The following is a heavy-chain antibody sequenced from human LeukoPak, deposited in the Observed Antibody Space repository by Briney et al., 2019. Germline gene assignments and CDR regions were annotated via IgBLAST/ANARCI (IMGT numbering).Heavy chain of an antibody. CDR3: AKGFLPTSSSSNYVSFDF. CDR2: IAFSGST. V-gene: IGHV3-23*01. CDR1: GFTFSNYA. J-gene: IGHJ4*02. D-gene: IGHD6-13*01. Sequence: GGSLRLSCAASGFTFSNYALTWVRQAPGKGLEWVSAIAFSGSTYYADSVKGRFTISRDDSKNTLYLQMNSLRAEDTAVYYCAKGFLPTSSSSNYVSFDFWGQGTLVTVSS.